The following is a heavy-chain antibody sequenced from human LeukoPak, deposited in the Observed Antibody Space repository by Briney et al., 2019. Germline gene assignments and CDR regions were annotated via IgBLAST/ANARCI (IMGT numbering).Heavy chain of an antibody. CDR3: AKGRSYGTDYDAFDI. CDR1: GGSISSYY. CDR2: IYYSGST. Sequence: RSSETLSLTCTVSGGSISSYYWSWIRQPPGKGLEWIGYIYYSGSTNYNPSLKSRVTISVDTSKDQFSLKLSSVTAADTAVYYCAKGRSYGTDYDAFDIWGQGTMVTVSS. J-gene: IGHJ3*02. D-gene: IGHD3-16*01. V-gene: IGHV4-59*08.